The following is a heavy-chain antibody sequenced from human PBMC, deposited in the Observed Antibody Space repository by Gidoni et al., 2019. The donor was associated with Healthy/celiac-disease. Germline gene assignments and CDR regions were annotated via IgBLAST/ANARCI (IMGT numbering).Heavy chain of an antibody. V-gene: IGHV4-34*01. J-gene: IGHJ5*02. CDR1: GGSFRGYY. Sequence: QVQLQQWGAGLLKPSETLSLTCAVYGGSFRGYYWGGIRQPPGKGREWIGEINHSGSTNYNPSLKSRVTISVDTSKNQFSLKLSSVTAADTAVYYCARGLYYYGSGSYEDRSLIWFDPWGQGTLVTVSS. D-gene: IGHD3-10*01. CDR2: INHSGST. CDR3: ARGLYYYGSGSYEDRSLIWFDP.